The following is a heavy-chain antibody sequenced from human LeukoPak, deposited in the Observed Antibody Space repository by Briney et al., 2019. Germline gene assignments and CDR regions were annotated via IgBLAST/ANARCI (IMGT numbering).Heavy chain of an antibody. CDR2: IRGSSGNT. CDR3: AKGRGPGGIARHYIDY. V-gene: IGHV3-23*01. CDR1: RFTFRDYA. D-gene: IGHD2-21*01. Sequence: PGGSLRLSCAASRFTFRDYAMNWVRQAPGKGLEGVSSIRGSSGNTYYTDSVKGRFTISRDTSKSTLYLQMNRLRAEDTAVYYCAKGRGPGGIARHYIDYWGQGTLVIVSS. J-gene: IGHJ4*02.